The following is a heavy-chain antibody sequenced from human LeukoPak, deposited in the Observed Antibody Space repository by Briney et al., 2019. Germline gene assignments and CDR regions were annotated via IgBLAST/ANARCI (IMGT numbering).Heavy chain of an antibody. Sequence: GGSLRLSCTVSGFTVSSNSMSWVRQAPGKGLEWVSFIYSGGNTHYSDSVKGRFTISRDNSKNTLYLQMNSLRAEDTAVYYCAKDFVVVRGVTHIDYWGQGTLVTVSS. V-gene: IGHV3-53*05. CDR3: AKDFVVVRGVTHIDY. CDR1: GFTVSSNS. J-gene: IGHJ4*02. D-gene: IGHD3-10*01. CDR2: IYSGGNT.